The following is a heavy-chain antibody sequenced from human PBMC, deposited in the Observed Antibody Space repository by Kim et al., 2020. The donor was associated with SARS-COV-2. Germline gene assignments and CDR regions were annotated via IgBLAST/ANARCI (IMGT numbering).Heavy chain of an antibody. CDR3: ARRGSGSYYTEYYFDY. D-gene: IGHD3-10*01. J-gene: IGHJ4*02. V-gene: IGHV5-51*01. Sequence: VQGQVTISPDKSISTAYLQWSSLKASDTAMYYCARRGSGSYYTEYYFDYWGQGTLVTVSS.